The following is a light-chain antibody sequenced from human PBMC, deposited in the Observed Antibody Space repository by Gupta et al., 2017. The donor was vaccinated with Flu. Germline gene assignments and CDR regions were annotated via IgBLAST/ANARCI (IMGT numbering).Light chain of an antibody. V-gene: IGLV1-40*01. CDR1: SSNIGAGYN. CDR2: TNS. Sequence: VTIYCTGSSSNIGAGYNVHWYQHLPGAVPKLLIYTNSNRPSGVPDRFSASKSGTSATLAITGLQAEDEADYYCQSYDSSLSASVFGGGTKLTVL. CDR3: QSYDSSLSASV. J-gene: IGLJ3*02.